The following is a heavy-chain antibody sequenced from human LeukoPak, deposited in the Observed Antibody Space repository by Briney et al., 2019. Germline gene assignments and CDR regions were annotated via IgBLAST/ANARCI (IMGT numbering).Heavy chain of an antibody. Sequence: GGSLRLSCAVSGFTFSSYGMHWVRQAPGKGLEWVAFIHYDGSNKYYADSVKGRFTISRDNSKNTLYLQMNSLRAEDTAVYYCAKDPVGATVSADYWGQGTLVTVSS. J-gene: IGHJ4*02. D-gene: IGHD1-26*01. V-gene: IGHV3-30*02. CDR1: GFTFSSYG. CDR2: IHYDGSNK. CDR3: AKDPVGATVSADY.